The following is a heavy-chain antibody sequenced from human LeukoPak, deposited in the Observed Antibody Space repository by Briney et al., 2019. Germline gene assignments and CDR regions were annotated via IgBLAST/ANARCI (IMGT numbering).Heavy chain of an antibody. J-gene: IGHJ3*02. Sequence: GGSLRLSCAASGFTFSSYSMNWVRQAPGKGLEWVSPISSSSSYIYYADSVKGRFTISRENAKNSLYLQMNSLGAEDTAVYYCARPVKAAFDIWGQGTMVTVSS. CDR3: ARPVKAAFDI. CDR1: GFTFSSYS. CDR2: ISSSSSYI. V-gene: IGHV3-21*03.